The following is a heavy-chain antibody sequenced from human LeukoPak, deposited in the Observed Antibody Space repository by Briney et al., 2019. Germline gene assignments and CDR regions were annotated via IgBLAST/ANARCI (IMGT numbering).Heavy chain of an antibody. J-gene: IGHJ4*02. CDR1: GFTFNDYW. D-gene: IGHD1-7*01. Sequence: QPGGSLRLSCAASGFTFNDYWMTWVRQAPGKGLEWVAHIKQDGSERYYGDSVKDRFTVSRDNAKNLVYLQMNSLGAEDTALYYCARGWNYAFRFDSWGQGTLVTVSS. CDR3: ARGWNYAFRFDS. V-gene: IGHV3-7*01. CDR2: IKQDGSER.